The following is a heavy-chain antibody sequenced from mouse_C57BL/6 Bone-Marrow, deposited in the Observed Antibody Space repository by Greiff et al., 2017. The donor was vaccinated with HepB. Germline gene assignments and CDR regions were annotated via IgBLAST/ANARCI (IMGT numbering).Heavy chain of an antibody. D-gene: IGHD2-10*01. V-gene: IGHV1-64*01. CDR1: GYTFTSYW. CDR2: IHPNSGST. J-gene: IGHJ1*03. CDR3: ARHDPTGYFDV. Sequence: VQLQQSGAELVKPGASVKLSCKASGYTFTSYWMHWVKQRPGQGLEWIGMIHPNSGSTNYNEKFKSKATLTVDKSSSTAYMQLSSLTSEDSAVYYCARHDPTGYFDVWGTGTPVTVSS.